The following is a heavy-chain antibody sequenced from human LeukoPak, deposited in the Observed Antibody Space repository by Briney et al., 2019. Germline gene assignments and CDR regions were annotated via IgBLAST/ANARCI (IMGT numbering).Heavy chain of an antibody. Sequence: PGGSLRLSCAASGFTFSSYGMHWVRQAPGKGLEWVAVIWYDGSNKYYADSVKGRFTISRDNYKNTLYLQMNSLRAEDTAVYYCARGQNRDSSGWNEIFDYWGQGTLVTVSS. J-gene: IGHJ4*02. CDR2: IWYDGSNK. CDR3: ARGQNRDSSGWNEIFDY. D-gene: IGHD6-19*01. CDR1: GFTFSSYG. V-gene: IGHV3-33*01.